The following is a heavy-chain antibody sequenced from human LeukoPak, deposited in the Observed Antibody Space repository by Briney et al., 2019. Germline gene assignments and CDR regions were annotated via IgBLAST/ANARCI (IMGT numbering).Heavy chain of an antibody. CDR1: GFTFITFS. J-gene: IGHJ4*02. D-gene: IGHD6-19*01. V-gene: IGHV3-21*01. CDR2: ITSPVGRI. CDR3: ETDVRSSGRYGFAY. Sequence: GGSLRLSHAPWGFTFITFSIKWVRQAPGKGLEWVSSITSPVGRIYYADSLKGRITISRDNARSTLYLQMNSLRAEGTAVYYCETDVRSSGRYGFAYWGQGILVSVSS.